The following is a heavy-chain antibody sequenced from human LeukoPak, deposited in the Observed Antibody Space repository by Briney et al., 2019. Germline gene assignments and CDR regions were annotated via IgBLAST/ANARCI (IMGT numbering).Heavy chain of an antibody. D-gene: IGHD3-16*01. CDR2: MNPNSGNT. Sequence: ASVKVSCKASGYTFTSYDINWVRQATGQGLEWMGWMNPNSGNTGYAQKFQGRVTITRNTSISTAYMELSSLRSEDTAVYYCARGKRGVIWPYSYYFDYWGQGTLVTVSS. V-gene: IGHV1-8*03. CDR1: GYTFTSYD. CDR3: ARGKRGVIWPYSYYFDY. J-gene: IGHJ4*02.